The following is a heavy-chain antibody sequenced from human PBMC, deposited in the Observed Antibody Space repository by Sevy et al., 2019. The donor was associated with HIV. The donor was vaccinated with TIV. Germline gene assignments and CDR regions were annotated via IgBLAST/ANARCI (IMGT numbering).Heavy chain of an antibody. V-gene: IGHV3-7*01. CDR2: IKQDGSEK. Sequence: GGSLRLSCAASGFTFSSYWMSWVRQAPGKGLEWVANIKQDGSEKYYVDSVKGRFTISRDNAKNSLYRQMNSLRAEDTAMYYCARVRRRITIFGVEYFDYWGQGTLVTVSS. J-gene: IGHJ4*02. CDR1: GFTFSSYW. CDR3: ARVRRRITIFGVEYFDY. D-gene: IGHD3-3*01.